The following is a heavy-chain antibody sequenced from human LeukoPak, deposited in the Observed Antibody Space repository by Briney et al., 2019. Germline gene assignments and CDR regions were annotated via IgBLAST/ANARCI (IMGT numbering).Heavy chain of an antibody. CDR1: GGSISSYY. V-gene: IGHV4-59*01. D-gene: IGHD5-12*01. CDR3: AREILRGYNNWFDP. Sequence: SETLSLTCTVSGGSISSYYWSWIRQPPGKGLEWIGYIYYSGSTNYNPSLKSRVTISVDTSKNQFSLKLSSVTAADTAVYYCAREILRGYNNWFDPWGQGTLVTVSS. J-gene: IGHJ5*02. CDR2: IYYSGST.